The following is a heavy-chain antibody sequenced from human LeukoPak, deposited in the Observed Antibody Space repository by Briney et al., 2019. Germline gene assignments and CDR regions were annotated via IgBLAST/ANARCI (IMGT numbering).Heavy chain of an antibody. Sequence: SETLSLTCTVSGGSISSSSYYWGWIRQPPGKGLEWIGSIYYSGSTYYNPSPKSRVTISVDTSKNQFSLKLSSVTAADTAVYYCARYSGYDRLNWFDPWGQGTLVTVSS. CDR3: ARYSGYDRLNWFDP. D-gene: IGHD5-12*01. CDR2: IYYSGST. V-gene: IGHV4-39*07. CDR1: GGSISSSSYY. J-gene: IGHJ5*02.